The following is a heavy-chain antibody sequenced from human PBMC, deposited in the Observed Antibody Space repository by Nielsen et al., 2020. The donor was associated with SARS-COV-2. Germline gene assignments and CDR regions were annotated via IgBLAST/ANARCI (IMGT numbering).Heavy chain of an antibody. CDR1: GGAIRSSRYY. V-gene: IGHV4-39*07. Sequence: SETLSLTCTVSGGAIRSSRYYWGRIRQPPGKGLEWIGSIYYSGRTYYNPSLKSRVTISVDTSKNQFSLKLSSVTAADTAVYYCARSRKYYYYYGMDVWGQGTTVTVSS. D-gene: IGHD2-2*01. J-gene: IGHJ6*02. CDR3: ARSRKYYYYYGMDV. CDR2: IYYSGRT.